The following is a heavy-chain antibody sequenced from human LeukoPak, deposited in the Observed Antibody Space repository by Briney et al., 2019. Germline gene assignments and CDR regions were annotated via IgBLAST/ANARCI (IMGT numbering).Heavy chain of an antibody. CDR2: ISGSGGST. CDR1: GFTFSSYA. Sequence: GGSLRLSCAASGFTFSSYAMSWVRQAPGKGLEWVSAISGSGGSTYYADSVKGRFTTSRDNSKNTLYLQMNSLRAEDTAVYYYAKEMKMGPWGNYGTCDYWGQGTLVTVSS. D-gene: IGHD4-11*01. V-gene: IGHV3-23*01. J-gene: IGHJ4*02. CDR3: AKEMKMGPWGNYGTCDY.